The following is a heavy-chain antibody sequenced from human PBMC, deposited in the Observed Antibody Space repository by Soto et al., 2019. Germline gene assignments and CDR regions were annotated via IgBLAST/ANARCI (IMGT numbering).Heavy chain of an antibody. J-gene: IGHJ4*02. CDR3: ATEGPGIAAAGTRFDY. D-gene: IGHD6-13*01. CDR2: ISSNGGST. V-gene: IGHV3-64*01. CDR1: GFTFSSYA. Sequence: GSLRLSCTASGFTFSSYAMHWVRQAPGKGLEYVSAISSNGGSTYYANSVKGRFTISRDNSKNTLYLQMGSLRAEDMAVFYCATEGPGIAAAGTRFDYWGQGTLVTVSS.